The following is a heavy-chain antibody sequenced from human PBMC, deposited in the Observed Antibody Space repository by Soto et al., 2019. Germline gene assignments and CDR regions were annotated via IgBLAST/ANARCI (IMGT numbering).Heavy chain of an antibody. CDR2: IWHAGSEE. CDR3: AGVPMTRVTRWTWFDP. Sequence: QVPLMESGGGVVQPGGSLRLSCTASGFIYNAYGMNWVRQSPGKGLEWVAVIWHAGSEEHYADAVNGRFTISRDNSKNMLYLQMYSLRAGATAVSYWAGVPMTRVTRWTWFDPWGQGTLVTVSS. CDR1: GFIYNAYG. V-gene: IGHV3-33*01. D-gene: IGHD4-17*01. J-gene: IGHJ5*02.